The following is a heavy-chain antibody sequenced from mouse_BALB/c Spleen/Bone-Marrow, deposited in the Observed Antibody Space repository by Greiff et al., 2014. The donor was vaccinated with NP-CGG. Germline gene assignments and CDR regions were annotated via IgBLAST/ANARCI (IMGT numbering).Heavy chain of an antibody. CDR2: IYPGDGDT. D-gene: IGHD1-1*01. V-gene: IGHV1-82*01. CDR3: ARSAYYGSSYDAMDY. J-gene: IGHJ4*01. CDR1: GYAFSSSW. Sequence: VQLVESGPKLVKPGASVKISCTGSGYAFSSSWMNWVKQRPGQGLEWIGRIYPGDGDTNSNGRFKGKATLTADRSSNTAYMQLSSLTSVDSAVYFCARSAYYGSSYDAMDYWGQGTSVTVSS.